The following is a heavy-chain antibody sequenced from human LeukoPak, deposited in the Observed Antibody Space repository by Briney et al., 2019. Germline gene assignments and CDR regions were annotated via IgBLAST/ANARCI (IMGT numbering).Heavy chain of an antibody. Sequence: GGCLRLAWAVAGLTFTTYGFHWVRHAPGRGRGWVAVICHEGSKEYYGDSVKGRFTVSKDDPKNTVYLQMNNLRAEDTAVYFCVRDVWLPGCSDVSCSSLDPWGQGTLVTVSS. D-gene: IGHD2-15*01. CDR2: ICHEGSKE. V-gene: IGHV3-33*01. CDR1: GLTFTTYG. J-gene: IGHJ5*02. CDR3: VRDVWLPGCSDVSCSSLDP.